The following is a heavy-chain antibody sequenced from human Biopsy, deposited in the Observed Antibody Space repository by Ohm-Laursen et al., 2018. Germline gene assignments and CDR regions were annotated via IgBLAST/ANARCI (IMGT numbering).Heavy chain of an antibody. CDR2: IDVSDYNT. D-gene: IGHD1-14*01. V-gene: IGHV3-23*01. CDR3: VKQWGGYNFDS. J-gene: IGHJ5*01. CDR1: GFTFHTYA. Sequence: SLRFSCTASGFTFHTYAMNWVRQAPGKGLEWVAHIDVSDYNTYYADSVRGRFTISRDNSKQMAHLEINSLTADDTAVYYCVKQWGGYNFDSWGQGTLVTVSS.